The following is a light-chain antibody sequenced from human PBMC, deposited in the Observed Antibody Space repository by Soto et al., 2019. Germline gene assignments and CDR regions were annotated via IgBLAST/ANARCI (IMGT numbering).Light chain of an antibody. Sequence: AIQMTQSPSSLSASVGDRVTITCRASQGIGNDLGWYQQKPGKAPKLLIYAASSFHSGVPSRFSGSGSGTDFTLTISTLQPEDFATYYCLQDYNYPYTFGQGTKLEL. V-gene: IGKV1-6*01. CDR2: AAS. CDR1: QGIGND. J-gene: IGKJ2*01. CDR3: LQDYNYPYT.